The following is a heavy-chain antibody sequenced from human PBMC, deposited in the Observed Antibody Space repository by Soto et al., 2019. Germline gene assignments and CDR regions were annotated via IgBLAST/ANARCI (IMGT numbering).Heavy chain of an antibody. CDR2: ISYDGSNK. V-gene: IGHV3-30-3*01. CDR1: GFTFSSYA. J-gene: IGHJ3*02. D-gene: IGHD1-26*01. Sequence: WGSLRLSCAASGFTFSSYAMHWVRQAPGKGLEWVAVISYDGSNKYYADSVKGRFTISRDNSKNTLYLQMNSLRAEDTAVYYCARDLEDVGARAFDSWGQGTMVTVSS. CDR3: ARDLEDVGARAFDS.